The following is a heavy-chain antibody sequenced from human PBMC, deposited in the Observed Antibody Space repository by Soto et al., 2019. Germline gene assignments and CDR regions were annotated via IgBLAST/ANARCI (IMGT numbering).Heavy chain of an antibody. V-gene: IGHV1-18*01. D-gene: IGHD6-6*01. J-gene: IGHJ3*02. CDR1: GYTFTSYC. Sequence: ASVKVSCKASGYTFTSYCISWVRQAPGQGLEWMGGISAYNGNTNYAQKLQGRVTMTTDTSTSTAYMELRSLRSDDTAVYYCARVGSSSSRGAFDIWGQGTMVTVSS. CDR3: ARVGSSSSRGAFDI. CDR2: ISAYNGNT.